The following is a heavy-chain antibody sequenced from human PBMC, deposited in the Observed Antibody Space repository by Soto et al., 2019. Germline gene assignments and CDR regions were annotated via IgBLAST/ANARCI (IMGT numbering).Heavy chain of an antibody. V-gene: IGHV4-30-4*01. CDR2: ISNSGST. CDR3: VRGDTSGYYNWFDP. J-gene: IGHJ5*02. D-gene: IGHD3-22*01. Sequence: LTCSVSGGSISSGDYYWEWIRQPPGKGLEWIGYISNSGSTYYSPSLNSRITMSLDTSKNEFSLRLYSVTAADTAVYYCVRGDTSGYYNWFDPWGQGSLVTVSS. CDR1: GGSISSGDYY.